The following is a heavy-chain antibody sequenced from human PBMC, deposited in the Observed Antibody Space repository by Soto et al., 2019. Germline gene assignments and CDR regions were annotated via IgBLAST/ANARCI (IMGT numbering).Heavy chain of an antibody. D-gene: IGHD2-15*01. CDR1: GFTFSSYG. J-gene: IGHJ5*01. CDR3: AKSPVAVGS. CDR2: ISYDGSNK. Sequence: QVQLVEPGGGVVQPGRSLRLSCAASGFTFSSYGMHWVRQAPGKGLEWVAVISYDGSNKYYADSVKGRFTISRDNSKNTLYLQMNSLRAEDTAVYYCAKSPVAVGSWGQGTLVTVSS. V-gene: IGHV3-30*18.